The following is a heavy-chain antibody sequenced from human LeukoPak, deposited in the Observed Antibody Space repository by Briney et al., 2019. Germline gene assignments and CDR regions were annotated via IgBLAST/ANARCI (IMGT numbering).Heavy chain of an antibody. CDR2: INTDGSST. CDR1: GFTFSSYW. CDR3: ATSMRIAAAGTRDFQH. V-gene: IGHV3-74*01. J-gene: IGHJ1*01. D-gene: IGHD6-13*01. Sequence: WGSLRLSCAASGFTFSSYWMHWVRQAPGKGLVWVSRINTDGSSTSYADSVKGRFTISRDNAKNTLYLQMNSLRAEDTAVYYCATSMRIAAAGTRDFQHWGQGTLVTVSS.